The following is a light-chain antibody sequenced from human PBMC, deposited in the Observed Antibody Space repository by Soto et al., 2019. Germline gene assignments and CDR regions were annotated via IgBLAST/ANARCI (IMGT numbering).Light chain of an antibody. J-gene: IGKJ4*01. CDR2: GAS. CDR1: QSVSSSY. V-gene: IGKV3-20*01. CDR3: QQYYSTPVT. Sequence: EIVLTQSPGTLSLSPGERATLSCRASQSVSSSYLAWYQQKPGQAPRLLIYGASSRATGIPDRFSGSGSGTDFTLTISRLEPEDFAVYYCQQYYSTPVTFGGGTKVEIK.